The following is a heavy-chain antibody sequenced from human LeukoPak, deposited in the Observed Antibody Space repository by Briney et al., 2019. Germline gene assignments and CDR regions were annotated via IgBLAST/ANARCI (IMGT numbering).Heavy chain of an antibody. V-gene: IGHV4-59*12. CDR1: GGSISSYY. J-gene: IGHJ1*01. D-gene: IGHD2-15*01. CDR3: APGYCSGGSCYSRAEYFQH. Sequence: SETLSFTCTVSGGSISSYYWSWIRQPPGKGLEWIGYIYYSGSTNYNPSLKSRVTMSVDTSKNQFSLKLSSVTAADTAVYYCAPGYCSGGSCYSRAEYFQHWGQGTLVTVAS. CDR2: IYYSGST.